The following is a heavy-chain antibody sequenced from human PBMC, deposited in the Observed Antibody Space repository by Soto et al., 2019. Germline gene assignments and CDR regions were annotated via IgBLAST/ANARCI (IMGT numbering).Heavy chain of an antibody. Sequence: QLQLQESGPGLVKPSETLSLTCTVSGGSISSSSYYWGWIRQPPGKGLEWIGSIYYSGSTYYNPSLKSRVTISVYTSKNQSSLKLSSVTAADTAVYYCARHHIMITFGGVLDAFDIWGHGTMVTVSS. CDR3: ARHHIMITFGGVLDAFDI. D-gene: IGHD3-16*01. CDR2: IYYSGST. V-gene: IGHV4-39*01. CDR1: GGSISSSSYY. J-gene: IGHJ3*02.